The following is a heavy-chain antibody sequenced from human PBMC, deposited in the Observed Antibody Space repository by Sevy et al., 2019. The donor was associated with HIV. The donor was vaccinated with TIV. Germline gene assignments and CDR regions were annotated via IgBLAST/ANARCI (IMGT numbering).Heavy chain of an antibody. Sequence: SETLSLTCAVSGGSINSFFWSWIRQSPGKGLEWIGYVYDSGNSEYNPSLRSRVTISVDKSKKQFSLKLSSVTAAGTDIYYWARRGRIYYDSRDFQPQYYFHSSGHGTLVTVSS. V-gene: IGHV4-59*01. CDR2: VYDSGNS. D-gene: IGHD3-22*01. J-gene: IGHJ4*01. CDR1: GGSINSFF. CDR3: ARRGRIYYDSRDFQPQYYFHS.